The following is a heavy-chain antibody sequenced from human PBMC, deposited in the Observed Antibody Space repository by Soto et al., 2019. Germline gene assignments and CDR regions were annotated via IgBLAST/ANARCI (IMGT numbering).Heavy chain of an antibody. D-gene: IGHD5-12*01. Sequence: QVQLLQSGAEVKRPGSSVQVSCEASGGTFSSLGFTWVRQAPGQGLEWMGGIIPISGRTTFAQKFQGRVTLTADESTRATYMELTTLTSDDTAMYYGATRGTQGRWLEFADYWGQGTLVTVSS. CDR2: IIPISGRT. J-gene: IGHJ4*02. CDR1: GGTFSSLG. CDR3: ATRGTQGRWLEFADY. V-gene: IGHV1-69*01.